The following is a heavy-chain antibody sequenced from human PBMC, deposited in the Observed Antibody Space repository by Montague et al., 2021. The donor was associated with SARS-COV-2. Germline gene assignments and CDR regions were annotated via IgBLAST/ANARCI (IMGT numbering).Heavy chain of an antibody. V-gene: IGHV3-30-3*01. CDR1: GLTFSSYA. CDR2: ISYDGINK. CDR3: ARLGYCSGGSCIDP. Sequence: YRSLSCAASGLTFSSYAMHWVRQAPGKGLEWVAVISYDGINKYYADPVKGRFTISRDNSKNTLYLQMNSLRAEDTAVYYCARLGYCSGGSCIDPWGQGTLVTVSS. J-gene: IGHJ5*02. D-gene: IGHD2-15*01.